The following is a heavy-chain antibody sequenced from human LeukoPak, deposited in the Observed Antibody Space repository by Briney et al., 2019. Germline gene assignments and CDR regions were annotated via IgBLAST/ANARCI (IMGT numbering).Heavy chain of an antibody. J-gene: IGHJ4*02. V-gene: IGHV5-51*01. CDR1: GYSFSSYW. Sequence: GESLQISCQGSGYSFSSYWIGWVRQMPGKGLEWMGIIYPGDSDTRYSPSFQGQVTISADKSISTAYLQWSSLKALDTAMYYCARSPPVITFGGVIVPFDYWGQGTLVTVSS. CDR2: IYPGDSDT. D-gene: IGHD3-16*02. CDR3: ARSPPVITFGGVIVPFDY.